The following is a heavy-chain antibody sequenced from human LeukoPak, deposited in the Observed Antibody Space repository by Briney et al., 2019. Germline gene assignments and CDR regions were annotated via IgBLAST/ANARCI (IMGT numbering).Heavy chain of an antibody. J-gene: IGHJ4*02. Sequence: SETLSLTCAVYGGSFSGYYWSWIRQPPGKGLEWIGEINHSGSTNYNPSLRSRVTISVDTSKNQFSLKLSSVTAADTAVYYCARGSAYYYDSSGYYYFDYWGQGTLVTVSS. V-gene: IGHV4-34*01. CDR3: ARGSAYYYDSSGYYYFDY. CDR1: GGSFSGYY. D-gene: IGHD3-22*01. CDR2: INHSGST.